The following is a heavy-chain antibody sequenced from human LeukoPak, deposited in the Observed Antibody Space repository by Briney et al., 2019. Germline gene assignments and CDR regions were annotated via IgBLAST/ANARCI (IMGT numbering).Heavy chain of an antibody. CDR3: ASLSRGIVVVITGLDALDI. CDR1: GGSISGYY. Sequence: SSETLSLTCTVSGGSISGYYWNWSRQPPGKGVEWIGNLYYMRGAWYKSSLKSRVTTSVDTSRNEFSLKLSSVTAADTAVYYCASLSRGIVVVITGLDALDIWGQGTMVTVSS. CDR2: LYYMRGA. V-gene: IGHV4-59*12. D-gene: IGHD3-22*01. J-gene: IGHJ3*02.